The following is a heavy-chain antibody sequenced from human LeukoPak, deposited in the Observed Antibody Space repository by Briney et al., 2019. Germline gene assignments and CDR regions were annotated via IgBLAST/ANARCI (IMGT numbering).Heavy chain of an antibody. D-gene: IGHD3-22*01. Sequence: GGSLSLSCAASGFTISSYWRSWVRQPAGKGLEWMANIKEDGREKHYVDSAKSRFTISRDNAKNLLYLQMNSLRAEDTAVYYCARDSVHGYYDSSGYSTLIDGWGQGALVTV. J-gene: IGHJ4*02. CDR2: IKEDGREK. V-gene: IGHV3-7*01. CDR3: ARDSVHGYYDSSGYSTLIDG. CDR1: GFTISSYW.